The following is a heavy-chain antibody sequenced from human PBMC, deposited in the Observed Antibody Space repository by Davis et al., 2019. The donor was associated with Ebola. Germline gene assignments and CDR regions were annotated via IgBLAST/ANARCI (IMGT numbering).Heavy chain of an antibody. CDR3: AKDPRPWRLGAGGSIPRLDDS. CDR2: ISSDGSRQ. D-gene: IGHD3-16*01. Sequence: PGGSLRLSCEVSGFSFSSHGMHWVRQAPGKGLEWVGLISSDGSRQYYADSVKGRFTISRDNSKNALFLQMDGLTTEDTALYYCAKDPRPWRLGAGGSIPRLDDSWGQEPWSPSPQ. V-gene: IGHV3-30*18. CDR1: GFSFSSHG. J-gene: IGHJ5*01.